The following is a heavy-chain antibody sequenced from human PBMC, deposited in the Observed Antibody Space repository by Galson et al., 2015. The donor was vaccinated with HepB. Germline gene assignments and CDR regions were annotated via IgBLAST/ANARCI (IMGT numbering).Heavy chain of an antibody. Sequence: LSLTCTVSGGSISSYYWSWIRQPPGKGLEWIGYIYYSGSTYYNPSLKSRVTISVDTSKNQFSLKLSSVTAADTAVYYCASVGPDYWGQGTLVTVSS. CDR1: GGSISSYY. V-gene: IGHV4-59*08. J-gene: IGHJ4*02. CDR2: IYYSGST. CDR3: ASVGPDY.